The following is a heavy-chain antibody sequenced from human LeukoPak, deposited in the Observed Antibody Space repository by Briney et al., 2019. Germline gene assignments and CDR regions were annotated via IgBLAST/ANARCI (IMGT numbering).Heavy chain of an antibody. J-gene: IGHJ3*02. V-gene: IGHV4-39*07. CDR1: GDSVTSSSYS. D-gene: IGHD1-1*01. Sequence: PSETLSLTCTVSGDSVTSSSYSWGWIRQSPGKGLEWIGTIYYYGSTNYNPSLKSRVTLSVDTSKNQFSLNLSSVTAADTAVFYCARLSTWNDGVDAFDIWGQGTMVTVSS. CDR3: ARLSTWNDGVDAFDI. CDR2: IYYYGST.